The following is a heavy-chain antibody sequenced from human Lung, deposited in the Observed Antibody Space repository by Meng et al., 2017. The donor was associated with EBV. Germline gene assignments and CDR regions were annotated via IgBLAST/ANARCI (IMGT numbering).Heavy chain of an antibody. J-gene: IGHJ4*02. CDR3: AATVNDGYFDY. CDR2: IYYSGST. V-gene: IGHV4-31*03. D-gene: IGHD4-11*01. CDR1: GGSISSGGYY. Sequence: QVQLQESGPGLVKPSQTRSLTCTGSGGSISSGGYYWSWIRQHPGKGLEWIGYIYYSGSTYYNPSLKSRVTISVDTSKNQFSLKLSSVTAADTAVYYCAATVNDGYFDYWGQGTLVTVSS.